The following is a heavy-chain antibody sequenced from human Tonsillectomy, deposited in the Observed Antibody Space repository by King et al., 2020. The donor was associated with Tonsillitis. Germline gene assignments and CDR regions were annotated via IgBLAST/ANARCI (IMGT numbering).Heavy chain of an antibody. D-gene: IGHD1-26*01. J-gene: IGHJ3*02. Sequence: QVQLQESGSGLVKPSQTLSLTCAVSGGSISSGGFSWSWIRQPPGKGLEWIGSIYHSGSTYYNPSLKSRVTISVDRSKNQFSLKLSSVTAADTAVYYCARGFPPFCDATVGAFDIWGQGTMVTVSS. CDR3: ARGFPPFCDATVGAFDI. V-gene: IGHV4-30-2*01. CDR1: GGSISSGGFS. CDR2: IYHSGST.